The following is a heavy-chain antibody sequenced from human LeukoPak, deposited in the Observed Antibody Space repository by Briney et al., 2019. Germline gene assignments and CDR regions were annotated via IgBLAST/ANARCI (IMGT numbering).Heavy chain of an antibody. CDR2: ISSSGSTI. CDR3: AKAPVTTCSGAYCYPFDY. J-gene: IGHJ4*02. Sequence: GGSLRLSCVVSGFSFSDSYMTWIRQTPGKGLEWVSYISSSGSTIYYADSVKGRFTISRDNAKNSLYLQMNSLRAGDAAVYYCAKAPVTTCSGAYCYPFDYWSQGTLVTVSS. V-gene: IGHV3-11*01. CDR1: GFSFSDSY. D-gene: IGHD2-15*01.